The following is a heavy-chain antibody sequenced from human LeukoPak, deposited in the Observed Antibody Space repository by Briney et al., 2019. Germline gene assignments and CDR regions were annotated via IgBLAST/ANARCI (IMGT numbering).Heavy chain of an antibody. CDR2: IYYSGST. CDR3: ARVGYTAKTYYYYMDV. D-gene: IGHD5-18*01. Sequence: PSETLSLTCTVSGGSISSYYWSWIRQPPGKGLEWIGYIYYSGSTYYNPSLKSRVTISVDTSKNQFSLKLSSVTAADTAVYYCARVGYTAKTYYYYMDVWGKGTTVTASS. V-gene: IGHV4-30-4*08. CDR1: GGSISSYY. J-gene: IGHJ6*03.